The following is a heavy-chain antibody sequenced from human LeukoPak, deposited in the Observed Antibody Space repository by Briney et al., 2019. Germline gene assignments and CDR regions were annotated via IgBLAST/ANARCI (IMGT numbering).Heavy chain of an antibody. Sequence: SETLSLTCTVSSGSISHYYWSLIRQPPGKGLEWIAYINYSGNTDYNPSLKSRVTISVDTSKNHFSLKLNSVTAADTAVYYCARLNVLDSSVLHHFDHWGQGTLVTVSS. J-gene: IGHJ4*02. CDR3: ARLNVLDSSVLHHFDH. V-gene: IGHV4-59*08. D-gene: IGHD6-13*01. CDR2: INYSGNT. CDR1: SGSISHYY.